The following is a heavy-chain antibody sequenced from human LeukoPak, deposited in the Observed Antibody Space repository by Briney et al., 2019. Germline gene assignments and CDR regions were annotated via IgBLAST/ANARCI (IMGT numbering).Heavy chain of an antibody. D-gene: IGHD6-13*01. CDR1: GFTFSSYG. J-gene: IGHJ4*02. CDR3: ARDLSGRAGAYDY. V-gene: IGHV3-33*01. Sequence: PGGSLRLSCAASGFTFSSYGMHWVRQAPGKGLEWVAIIWYDGSNKDYADSVKGRFTISRDNSKNTLYLQMNSLRVEDTAVYYCARDLSGRAGAYDYWGQGTLVTVSS. CDR2: IWYDGSNK.